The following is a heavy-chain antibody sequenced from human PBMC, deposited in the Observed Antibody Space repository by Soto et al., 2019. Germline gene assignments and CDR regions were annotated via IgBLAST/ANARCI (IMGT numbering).Heavy chain of an antibody. CDR3: ARWSRGDCSGGSCYHPPPIYYYYGMDV. Sequence: QVQLQESGPGLVKPSQTLSLTCTVSGGSISSGGYYWSWIRQHPGKGLEWIGYIYYSGSTYYNPSLKSRVTISVDTSKNQFSLKLSSVTAADTAVYYCARWSRGDCSGGSCYHPPPIYYYYGMDVW. V-gene: IGHV4-31*03. J-gene: IGHJ6*01. CDR2: IYYSGST. CDR1: GGSISSGGYY. D-gene: IGHD2-15*01.